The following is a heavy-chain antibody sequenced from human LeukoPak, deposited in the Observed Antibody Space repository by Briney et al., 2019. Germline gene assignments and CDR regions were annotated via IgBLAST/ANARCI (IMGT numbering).Heavy chain of an antibody. D-gene: IGHD1-26*01. V-gene: IGHV3-30-3*01. CDR2: ISYDGSNK. CDR1: GFTFSSYA. Sequence: GRSLRLSCAASGFTFSSYAMHWVRQAPGKGLEWVAVISYDGSNKYYADSVKGRFTISRDNSKNTLYLQMNSLRAEDTAVYYCAKDFNGSDYWGQGTLVTVSS. J-gene: IGHJ4*02. CDR3: AKDFNGSDY.